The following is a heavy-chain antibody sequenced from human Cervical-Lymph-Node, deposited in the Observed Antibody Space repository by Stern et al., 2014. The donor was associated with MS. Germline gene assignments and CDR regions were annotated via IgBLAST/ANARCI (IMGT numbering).Heavy chain of an antibody. D-gene: IGHD1-1*01. Sequence: QVQLVQSGAEVKKPWSSVRVSCKASGDTFKNYVFTWVRQAPGQGLEWMGGIIPVLGTPFYAQKFQGRLTITADESTTTAYMGLSSLRSEDTAVYYCASAHLYKWNFYYAMDVWGQGTTVTVSS. CDR3: ASAHLYKWNFYYAMDV. CDR2: IIPVLGTP. V-gene: IGHV1-69*01. CDR1: GDTFKNYV. J-gene: IGHJ6*02.